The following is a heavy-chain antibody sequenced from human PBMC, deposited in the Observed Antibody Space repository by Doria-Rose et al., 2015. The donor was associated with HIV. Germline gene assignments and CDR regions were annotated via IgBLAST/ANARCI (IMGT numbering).Heavy chain of an antibody. CDR1: GVSLSSPGMG. CDR3: ARIKSSRWYHKYYFDF. J-gene: IGHJ4*02. D-gene: IGHD6-13*01. Sequence: QITLKESGPVLVKPTETLTLTCTVSGVSLSSPGMGVSWIRQPPGKALEWLANIFSDDERLYKTSLNSRLTISRGISKSQVVLTMTDMDPVDTATYYCARIKSSRWYHKYYFDFWGQGTLGIVSA. V-gene: IGHV2-26*01. CDR2: IFSDDER.